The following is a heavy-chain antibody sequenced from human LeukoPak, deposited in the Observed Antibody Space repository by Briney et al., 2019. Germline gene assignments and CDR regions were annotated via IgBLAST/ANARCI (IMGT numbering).Heavy chain of an antibody. CDR1: GGTFSRYT. V-gene: IGHV1-69*02. D-gene: IGHD2-2*02. Sequence: SSVKVSCKGCGGTFSRYTISWVRQAAGPRHEWMGRIIPILCIANYAQKFQGRVTITAHKSTSTAYMELSSLRSEETTVYYCQLNIVVVPAAIREAGATPAYWGQGTLATVSS. CDR3: QLNIVVVPAAIREAGATPAY. J-gene: IGHJ4*02. CDR2: IIPILCIA.